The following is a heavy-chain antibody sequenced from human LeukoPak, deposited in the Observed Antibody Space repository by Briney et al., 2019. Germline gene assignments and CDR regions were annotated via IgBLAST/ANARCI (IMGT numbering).Heavy chain of an antibody. CDR3: ARVGDSSGNPLDY. V-gene: IGHV1-2*06. Sequence: VASVKVSCKASGYTFTGYYMHWVRQAPGQGLEWMGRINPNSGGTNYAQKFQGRVTMTRDTSISTAYMELSRLRSDDTAVYYYARVGDSSGNPLDYWGQGTLVTVSS. J-gene: IGHJ4*02. CDR2: INPNSGGT. D-gene: IGHD3-22*01. CDR1: GYTFTGYY.